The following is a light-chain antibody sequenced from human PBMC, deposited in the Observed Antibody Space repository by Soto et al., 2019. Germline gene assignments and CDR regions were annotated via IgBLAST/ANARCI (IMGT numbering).Light chain of an antibody. CDR2: DAS. CDR1: QSVSSY. V-gene: IGKV3-11*01. CDR3: QQRSSWHT. Sequence: EIVLTQSPATLSLSPGEGASLPCRASQSVSSYLAWYQQKPGQAPRLLIYDASNRATGIPARFSGSGSGTDFTLTISSLEPEDSAIYYCQQRSSWHTFGQGTKVDIK. J-gene: IGKJ1*01.